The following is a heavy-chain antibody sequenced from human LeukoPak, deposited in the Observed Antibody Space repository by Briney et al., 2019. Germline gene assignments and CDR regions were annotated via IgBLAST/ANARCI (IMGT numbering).Heavy chain of an antibody. CDR1: GFTFDDYA. Sequence: GRSLRLSCAASGFTFDDYAMHWVRQAPGKGLEWVSGISWSSGSIGYADSVKGRFTISRDNAKNSLYLQMNSLRAEDTALYYCAKGTSNLRHDAFDIWGQGTMVTVSS. CDR3: AKGTSNLRHDAFDI. J-gene: IGHJ3*02. D-gene: IGHD1-14*01. V-gene: IGHV3-9*01. CDR2: ISWSSGSI.